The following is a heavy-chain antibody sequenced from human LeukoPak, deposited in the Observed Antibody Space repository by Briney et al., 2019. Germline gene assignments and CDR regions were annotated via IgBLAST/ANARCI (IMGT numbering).Heavy chain of an antibody. V-gene: IGHV3-48*03. CDR1: GFTFSSYE. J-gene: IGHJ4*02. D-gene: IGHD4/OR15-4a*01. CDR3: ASQWCSY. Sequence: GGSLRLSCAASGFTFSSYEMNWVRQAPAKGQEWVSYISSSGSTTYYADSVKGRFTISRDNAKNSLYLQMNSLRAEDTAVYYCASQWCSYWGQGTLVTVSS. CDR2: ISSSGSTT.